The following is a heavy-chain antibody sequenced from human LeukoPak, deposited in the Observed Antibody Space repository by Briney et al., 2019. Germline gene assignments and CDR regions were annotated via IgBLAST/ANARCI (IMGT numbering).Heavy chain of an antibody. Sequence: SETLSLTCAVYGGSFSGYYWSWIRQPPGKGLEWIGEINHSGSTNYNPSLKSRVTISVDTSKNQFSLKLSSVTAADTAVYYCARSAAVGASPKYYMDVWGKGTTVTISS. V-gene: IGHV4-34*01. CDR2: INHSGST. CDR3: ARSAAVGASPKYYMDV. D-gene: IGHD1-26*01. CDR1: GGSFSGYY. J-gene: IGHJ6*03.